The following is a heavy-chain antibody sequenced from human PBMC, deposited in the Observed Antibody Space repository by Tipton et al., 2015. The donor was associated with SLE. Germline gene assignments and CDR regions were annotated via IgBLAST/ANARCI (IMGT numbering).Heavy chain of an antibody. CDR3: ARSRIGLGYNYDMDV. V-gene: IGHV4-39*07. D-gene: IGHD1-1*01. J-gene: IGHJ6*03. CDR1: GGSITSSSYY. Sequence: LRLSCTVSGGSITSSSYYWGWIRQPPGKGLEWIGSIYYSGSTYYRPSLKSRVTISVDTSKNQFSLKLNSLTAADTAVYYCARSRIGLGYNYDMDVWGKGTTVTVSS. CDR2: IYYSGST.